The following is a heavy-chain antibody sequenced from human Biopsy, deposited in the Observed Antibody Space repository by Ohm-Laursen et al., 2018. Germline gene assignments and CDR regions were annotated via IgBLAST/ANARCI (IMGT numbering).Heavy chain of an antibody. CDR3: GRAVRNQLLTDP. D-gene: IGHD1-7*01. V-gene: IGHV1-8*01. J-gene: IGHJ5*02. CDR2: LNPVSGNS. Sequence: ASVKVSCKASGYTFTSYDITRVRQASGQGPEWIGWLNPVSGNSNFGQKFRGRVTVTSDTSISTAYMELSGLTSDDTATYYCGRAVRNQLLTDPWGQGTLVTVTS. CDR1: GYTFTSYD.